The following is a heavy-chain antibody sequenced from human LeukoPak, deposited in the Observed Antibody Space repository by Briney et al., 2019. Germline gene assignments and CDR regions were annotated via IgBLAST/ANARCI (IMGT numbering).Heavy chain of an antibody. CDR3: ARDVGGSLDY. V-gene: IGHV3-7*01. Sequence: PGGSLRLSCAASGFTFNTYWMAWVRQAPGKGLEWVANIKEDESAKHQADSVKGRFTISRDNARNSVYLQMSSLRGDDTAVYYCARDVGGSLDYWDQGTLVTVSS. J-gene: IGHJ4*02. CDR1: GFTFNTYW. CDR2: IKEDESAK. D-gene: IGHD1-26*01.